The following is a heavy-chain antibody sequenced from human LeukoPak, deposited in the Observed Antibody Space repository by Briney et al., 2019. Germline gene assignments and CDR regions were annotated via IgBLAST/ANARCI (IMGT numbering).Heavy chain of an antibody. J-gene: IGHJ4*02. D-gene: IGHD5-12*01. V-gene: IGHV1-69*05. CDR3: AARSGYAEEYYFDY. CDR2: IIPIIGTA. CDR1: GGTFSSYA. Sequence: SVKVSCKASGGTFSSYAISWLRQAPGQGLEWMGGIIPIIGTANYAQKFQGRVTITTDESTSTAYMELSILRSEDTAVYYCAARSGYAEEYYFDYWGQGTLVTVSS.